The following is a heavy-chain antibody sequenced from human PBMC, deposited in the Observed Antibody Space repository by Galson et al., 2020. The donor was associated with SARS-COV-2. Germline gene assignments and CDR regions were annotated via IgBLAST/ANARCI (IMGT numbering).Heavy chain of an antibody. J-gene: IGHJ6*03. V-gene: IGHV3-11*05. CDR1: AFTFSDYY. CDR2: ISSSSSYT. CDR3: ARVERGYWSSTSCYIPGYYYYMDV. D-gene: IGHD2-2*02. Sequence: GGSLRLSCAASAFTFSDYYMSWIRQAPGKGLEWVSYISSSSSYTNYADSVKGRFTISRDNAKNSLYLQMNSLRAEDTAVYYCARVERGYWSSTSCYIPGYYYYMDVWGKGTTVTVSS.